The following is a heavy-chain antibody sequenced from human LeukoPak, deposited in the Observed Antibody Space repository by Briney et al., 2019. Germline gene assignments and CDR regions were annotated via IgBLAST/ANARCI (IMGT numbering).Heavy chain of an antibody. V-gene: IGHV1-8*03. Sequence: ASVKVSCKASGYTFTSYDINWVRQATGQGLEWMGWMNPNSGNTGYAQMFQGRVTITRNTSISTAYMELSSLTFEDTAVYYCARGLAAAGTHWFDPWGQGTLVTVSS. CDR1: GYTFTSYD. CDR2: MNPNSGNT. D-gene: IGHD6-13*01. J-gene: IGHJ5*02. CDR3: ARGLAAAGTHWFDP.